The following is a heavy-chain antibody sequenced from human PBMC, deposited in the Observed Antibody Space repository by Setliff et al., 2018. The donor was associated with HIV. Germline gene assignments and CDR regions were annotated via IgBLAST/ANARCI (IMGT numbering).Heavy chain of an antibody. Sequence: SETLSLTCTVSGGSISSGTYYWSWIRQPAEKGLEWIGRIYASGSTNYNPSLRSRVAISVDTSKNHFSLNLSSVTAADTAVYYCVREGVRITMVRGVPSGGLDVWGQGTTVTV. J-gene: IGHJ6*02. CDR3: VREGVRITMVRGVPSGGLDV. CDR2: IYASGST. D-gene: IGHD3-10*01. V-gene: IGHV4-61*02. CDR1: GGSISSGTYY.